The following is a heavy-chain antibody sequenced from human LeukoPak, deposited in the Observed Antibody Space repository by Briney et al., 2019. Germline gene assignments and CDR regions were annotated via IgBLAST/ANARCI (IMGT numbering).Heavy chain of an antibody. CDR1: GGSFSGYY. CDR2: IYYSGST. CDR3: ARRGYSRYIFDY. D-gene: IGHD6-13*01. Sequence: SETLSLTCAVYGGSFSGYYWSWIRQPPGKGLEWIGYIYYSGSTNYNPSLKSRVTISVDTSKNQFSLKLSSVTAADTAVYYCARRGYSRYIFDYWGQGTLVTVSS. J-gene: IGHJ4*02. V-gene: IGHV4-59*08.